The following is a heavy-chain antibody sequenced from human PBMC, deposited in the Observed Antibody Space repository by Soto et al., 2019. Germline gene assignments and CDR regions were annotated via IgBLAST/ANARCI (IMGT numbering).Heavy chain of an antibody. Sequence: SVKVSCKASGGTFSSYTISWVRQAPGQGLEWMGRIIPILGIANYAQKFQGRVTITADKSTSTAYMELSSLRSEDTAVYYCARHVLLYFDWLGSHDYMDVWGKGTTVTVSS. J-gene: IGHJ6*03. CDR3: ARHVLLYFDWLGSHDYMDV. V-gene: IGHV1-69*02. CDR1: GGTFSSYT. D-gene: IGHD3-9*01. CDR2: IIPILGIA.